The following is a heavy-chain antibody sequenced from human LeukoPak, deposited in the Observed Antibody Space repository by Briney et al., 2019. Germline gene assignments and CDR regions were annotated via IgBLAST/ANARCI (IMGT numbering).Heavy chain of an antibody. J-gene: IGHJ6*02. CDR2: ISYDGSNK. Sequence: GGSLRLSCAASGFTFSSYGMHWVRQAPGKGLEWVAVISYDGSNKYYADSVKGRFTISRDNSKNTLYLQMNSLRAEDTAVYYCARDHSNYFWYYGMDVWGQGTTVTVSS. CDR3: ARDHSNYFWYYGMDV. CDR1: GFTFSSYG. D-gene: IGHD4-11*01. V-gene: IGHV3-30*03.